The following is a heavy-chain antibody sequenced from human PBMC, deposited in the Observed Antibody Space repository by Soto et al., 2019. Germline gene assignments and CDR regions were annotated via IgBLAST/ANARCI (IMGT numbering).Heavy chain of an antibody. Sequence: SETLSLTCALNCSSFSGYYWRWILQPPGKGLEWIGEINHSGSTNYNPSLKSRVTISVDTSKNQFSLKLSSVTAADTAVYYCARAFWSGYTRLEYWGQGTLVTVS. CDR1: CSSFSGYY. CDR3: ARAFWSGYTRLEY. D-gene: IGHD3-3*01. J-gene: IGHJ4*02. V-gene: IGHV4-34*01. CDR2: INHSGST.